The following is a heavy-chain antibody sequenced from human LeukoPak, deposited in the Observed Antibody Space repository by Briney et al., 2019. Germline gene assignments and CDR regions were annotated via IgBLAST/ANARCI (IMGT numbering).Heavy chain of an antibody. CDR1: GFTFSSSA. CDR2: ISSGGART. J-gene: IGHJ5*02. Sequence: PGGSLRLSCAASGFTFSSSAMSWVCQAPGKRLEWVSAISSGGARTYYTDSVKGRFPISRDNSKNTLYLQMNTLRAEDTALYYCAKGRQGFDPWGQGTLVTVSS. CDR3: AKGRQGFDP. V-gene: IGHV3-23*01.